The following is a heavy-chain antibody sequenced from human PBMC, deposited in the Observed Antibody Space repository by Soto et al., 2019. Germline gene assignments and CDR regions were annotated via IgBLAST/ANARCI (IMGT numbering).Heavy chain of an antibody. CDR1: GFTFSDFF. Sequence: QVQLVESGGGLVKPGGSLRLSCAASGFTFSDFFMSWIRQAPGKGLEWISYISVTSTYTKYAESVQGRFTISRDNAKNLLYLQMDSPRAEDTAVYYCARGTHYLENSVPDEGGRGTLVTVSS. J-gene: IGHJ4*02. V-gene: IGHV3-11*05. CDR2: ISVTSTYT. CDR3: ARGTHYLENSVPDE. D-gene: IGHD1-26*01.